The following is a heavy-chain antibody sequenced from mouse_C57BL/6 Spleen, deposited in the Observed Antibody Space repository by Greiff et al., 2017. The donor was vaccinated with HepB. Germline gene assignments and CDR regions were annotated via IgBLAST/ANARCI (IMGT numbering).Heavy chain of an antibody. D-gene: IGHD2-5*01. J-gene: IGHJ1*03. CDR1: GYSITSGYY. Sequence: EVKLVESGPGLVKPSQSLSLTCSVTGYSITSGYYWNWIRQFPGNKLEWMGYISYDGSNNYNPSLKNRISITRDTSKNQFFLKLNSVTTEDTATYYCARYPYYSNYRYFDVWGTGTTVTVSS. CDR3: ARYPYYSNYRYFDV. V-gene: IGHV3-6*01. CDR2: ISYDGSN.